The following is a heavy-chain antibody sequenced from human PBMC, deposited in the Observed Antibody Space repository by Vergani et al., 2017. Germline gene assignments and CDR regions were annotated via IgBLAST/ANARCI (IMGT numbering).Heavy chain of an antibody. CDR3: GRGSDNYN. Sequence: DVQLLQSGGDLVQPGGSLKLSCVASGFTFSTHVMSWVRQTPGKGLEWVSNIKNNGGKSPYADFGKGRFAISRDNSRNTLYLQMNSLRVEDTAVYYCGRGSDNYNGGQGALVTV. D-gene: IGHD1-1*01. CDR2: IKNNGGKS. J-gene: IGHJ4*02. CDR1: GFTFSTHV. V-gene: IGHV3-23*01.